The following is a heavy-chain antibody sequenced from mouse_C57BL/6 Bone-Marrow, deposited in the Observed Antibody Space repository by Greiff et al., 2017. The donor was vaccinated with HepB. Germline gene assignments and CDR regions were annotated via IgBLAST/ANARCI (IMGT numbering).Heavy chain of an antibody. D-gene: IGHD1-1*01. Sequence: QVQLQQPGAELVRPGSSVKLSCKASGYTFTSYWMHWVKQRPIQGLEWIGNIDPSDSETHYNQKFKDKATLTVDKSSSTAYMQLSSLTSEDSAVYYCAFYGSSFPFDYWGQGTTLTVSS. V-gene: IGHV1-52*01. CDR3: AFYGSSFPFDY. CDR2: IDPSDSET. J-gene: IGHJ2*01. CDR1: GYTFTSYW.